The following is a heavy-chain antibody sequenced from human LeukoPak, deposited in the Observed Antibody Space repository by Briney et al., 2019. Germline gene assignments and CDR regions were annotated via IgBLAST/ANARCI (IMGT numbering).Heavy chain of an antibody. CDR1: GCTFTSYW. CDR2: IYRDDYDT. CDR3: ARLGGDTYYFGSASYPNWYFDL. D-gene: IGHD3-10*01. Sequence: GGSLEIYCQASGCTFTSYWLGWVRPVPGKGLECMGSIYRDDYDTTYSPSFQGQVTISADKSFSTAYLQWSSLKASDTAIYYCARLGGDTYYFGSASYPNWYFDLWGRGTLVTVSS. J-gene: IGHJ2*01. V-gene: IGHV5-51*01.